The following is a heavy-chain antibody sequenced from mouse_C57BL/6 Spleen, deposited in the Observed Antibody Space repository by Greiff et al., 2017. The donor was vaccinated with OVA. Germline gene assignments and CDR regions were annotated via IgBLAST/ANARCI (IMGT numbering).Heavy chain of an antibody. J-gene: IGHJ4*01. CDR1: GYTFTSYT. CDR2: INPSSGYT. V-gene: IGHV1-4*01. D-gene: IGHD1-1*01. CDR3: ARYYGHYAMDY. Sequence: QVQLQQSGAELARPGASVKMSCKASGYTFTSYTMHWVKQRPGQGLEWIGYINPSSGYTKYNQKFKDKATLTADKSSSTAYMPLSSLTSEDSAVYYCARYYGHYAMDYWGQGTSVTVSS.